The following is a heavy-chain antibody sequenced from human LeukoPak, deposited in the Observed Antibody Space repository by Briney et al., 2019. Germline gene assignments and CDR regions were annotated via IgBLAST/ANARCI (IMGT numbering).Heavy chain of an antibody. CDR1: GFTFSGYW. CDR2: INQNGGEK. CDR3: ARYCHLGC. V-gene: IGHV3-7*01. J-gene: IGHJ4*02. Sequence: PGGSLRLSCADSGFTFSGYWMNWVRQAPGKGLEWVANINQNGGEKYYVDSVKGRFTISRDNGKNSLYLQMNSLRAEDTAVYYCARYCHLGCWGQGTLVTVSS. D-gene: IGHD2-8*02.